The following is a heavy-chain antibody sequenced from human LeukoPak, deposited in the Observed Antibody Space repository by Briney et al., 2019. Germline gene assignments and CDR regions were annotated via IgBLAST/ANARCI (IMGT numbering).Heavy chain of an antibody. J-gene: IGHJ4*02. D-gene: IGHD2-8*01. CDR1: GFTFSSYA. CDR3: AKDFAGYCTNGVCYKGDDY. CDR2: ISGSGGST. V-gene: IGHV3-23*01. Sequence: PGGSLRLSCAASGFTFSSYAMSWVRQAPGKGLEWVSAISGSGGSTYYADSVKGRFTISRDNSKNTLYLQMNSLRAEDTAVYYCAKDFAGYCTNGVCYKGDDYWGQGTLVTVSS.